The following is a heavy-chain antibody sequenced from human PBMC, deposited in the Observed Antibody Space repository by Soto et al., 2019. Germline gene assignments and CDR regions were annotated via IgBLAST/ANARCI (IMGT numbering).Heavy chain of an antibody. CDR3: VRSLPDTPMATLQNWFAP. CDR1: GYTFTSYD. Sequence: GASVKVSCKASGYTFTSYDINWVRQATGQGLEWMGWMNPNSGNTGYAQKFQGRVTMTRNTSISTAYLELSSLRSEDTAVYYCVRSLPDTPMATLQNWFAPSAQGTLVTVSS. V-gene: IGHV1-8*01. D-gene: IGHD5-18*01. J-gene: IGHJ5*02. CDR2: MNPNSGNT.